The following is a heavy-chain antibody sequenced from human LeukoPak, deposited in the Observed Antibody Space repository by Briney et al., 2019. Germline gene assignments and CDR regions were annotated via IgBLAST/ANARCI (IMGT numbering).Heavy chain of an antibody. V-gene: IGHV3-11*01. CDR1: GFTSSDYY. CDR2: ISSSGSTI. Sequence: GGSLRLSCAASGFTSSDYYMSWIRQAPGKGLEWVSYISSSGSTIYYADSVKGRFTISRDNAKNSLYLQMNSLRAEDTAVYYCARDITPYDYVWGSYRQDAFDIWGQGTMVTVSS. CDR3: ARDITPYDYVWGSYRQDAFDI. J-gene: IGHJ3*02. D-gene: IGHD3-16*02.